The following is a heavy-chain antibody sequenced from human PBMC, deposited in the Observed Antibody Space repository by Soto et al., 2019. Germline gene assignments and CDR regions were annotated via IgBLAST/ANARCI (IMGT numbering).Heavy chain of an antibody. D-gene: IGHD2-2*01. V-gene: IGHV1-24*01. Sequence: QVQLVQSGAEVKKPGASVKVSCKVSGYTLTELSMHWVRQAPGKGLEWRGGFDPEDGATIYEQKYQSRVTMSEDTSTSTAYMELSSLRYEDTAVYYCATSSPIVVVPAALVAWNNYGMDVWGQGTPVTVSS. CDR1: GYTLTELS. CDR2: FDPEDGAT. CDR3: ATSSPIVVVPAALVAWNNYGMDV. J-gene: IGHJ6*02.